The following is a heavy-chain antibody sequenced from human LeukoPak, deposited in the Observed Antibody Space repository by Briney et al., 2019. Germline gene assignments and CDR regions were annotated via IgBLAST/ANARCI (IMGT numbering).Heavy chain of an antibody. D-gene: IGHD3-9*01. CDR2: IYTSGTT. CDR1: GVSIRSGSYY. CDR3: AREVSDYDILTGWIDY. J-gene: IGHJ4*02. V-gene: IGHV4-61*02. Sequence: SETLSLTCTVSGVSIRSGSYYWSWIRQPAGNGLEWIGRIYTSGTTNYNPSLKSRVTISVGTSKSQFSLKLNSVTAADTAVYYCAREVSDYDILTGWIDYWGQGALVSVSS.